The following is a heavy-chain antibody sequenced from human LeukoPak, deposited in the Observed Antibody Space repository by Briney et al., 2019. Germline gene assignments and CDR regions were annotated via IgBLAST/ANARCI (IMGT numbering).Heavy chain of an antibody. CDR3: ARNEHYDSWSGYLGYFDY. CDR1: GYSITSAYY. CDR2: IYHSGST. Sequence: SETLSLTCTVSGYSITSAYYGSWIRQPPGMGLEWIVSIYHSGSTHYTPSLNSRVTMSVDTSKNQVSLKLSSVTAADTAVYYCARNEHYDSWSGYLGYFDYWGQGTLVTVSS. J-gene: IGHJ4*02. D-gene: IGHD3-3*01. V-gene: IGHV4-38-2*02.